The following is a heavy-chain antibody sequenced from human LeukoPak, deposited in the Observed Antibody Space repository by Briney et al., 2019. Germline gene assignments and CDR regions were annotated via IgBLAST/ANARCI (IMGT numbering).Heavy chain of an antibody. V-gene: IGHV1-18*01. J-gene: IGHJ6*03. Sequence: ASVKVSCKASGYTFTSYGISWVRQAPGQGLEWMRWISAYNGNTNYAQKLQGRVTMTTDTSTSTAYMELSSLRSEDTAVYYCARVVPDSGYDYYYMDVWGKGTTVTVSS. CDR2: ISAYNGNT. D-gene: IGHD1-26*01. CDR1: GYTFTSYG. CDR3: ARVVPDSGYDYYYMDV.